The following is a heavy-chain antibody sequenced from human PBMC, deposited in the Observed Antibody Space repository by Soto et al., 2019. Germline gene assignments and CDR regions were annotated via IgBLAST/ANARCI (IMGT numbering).Heavy chain of an antibody. CDR2: NHYTGST. CDR3: ATGDLTAGELFFGY. CDR1: GGSVSRGGYY. D-gene: IGHD3-10*01. V-gene: IGHV4-31*03. Sequence: TLSLTCTVSGGSVSRGGYYCNWIRQHPGKGLEWIGYNHYTGSTFYNPSLKSRVTISVDTSKNQFSLKLSSVTAADTAVYYCATGDLTAGELFFGYWGQGALVTVSS. J-gene: IGHJ4*02.